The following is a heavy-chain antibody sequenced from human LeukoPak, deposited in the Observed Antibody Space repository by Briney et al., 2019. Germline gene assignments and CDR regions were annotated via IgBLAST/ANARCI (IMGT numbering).Heavy chain of an antibody. V-gene: IGHV3-20*04. D-gene: IGHD6-19*01. CDR1: GFTFYEYV. J-gene: IGHJ4*02. CDR2: ISWNGAYT. CDR3: ARGAVAGSDS. Sequence: GGSPRHSCAHSGFTFYEYVMGSGRHTLGEGLEWVSGISWNGAYTDYADSVKGRFTISRDNAKNSLYLQMDTLTPEDTALYYCARGAVAGSDSWGRGTLVTVSS.